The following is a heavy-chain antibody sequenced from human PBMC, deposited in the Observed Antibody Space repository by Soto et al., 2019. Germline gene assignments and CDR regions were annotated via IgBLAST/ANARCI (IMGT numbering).Heavy chain of an antibody. Sequence: GESLRLSCSASGFIFKRYWMAWVRQAPGKGLEWVATIKLDGREKNYLDSVQGRFSISRDDADNSMSLYMSSLRGEDTAVYFCVRELDGYARFDYWGRGTPVTVSS. V-gene: IGHV3-7*01. D-gene: IGHD5-18*01. CDR1: GFIFKRYW. CDR3: VRELDGYARFDY. J-gene: IGHJ4*02. CDR2: IKLDGREK.